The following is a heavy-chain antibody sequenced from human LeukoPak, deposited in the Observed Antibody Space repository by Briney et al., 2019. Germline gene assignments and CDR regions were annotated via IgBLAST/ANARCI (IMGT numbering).Heavy chain of an antibody. Sequence: GESLKISCKGSGYSFTNYWIGWVRQMPGKGLEWMGIIYPGDSDTRYSPSFQGQVTISADKSISTAYLQWSSLKASDTAMYYCARTGSSDLNYNWFDPWGQGTLVTVSS. D-gene: IGHD6-13*01. V-gene: IGHV5-51*01. CDR1: GYSFTNYW. J-gene: IGHJ5*02. CDR2: IYPGDSDT. CDR3: ARTGSSDLNYNWFDP.